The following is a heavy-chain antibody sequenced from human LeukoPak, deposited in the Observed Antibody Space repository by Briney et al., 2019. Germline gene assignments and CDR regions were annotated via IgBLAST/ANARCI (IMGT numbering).Heavy chain of an antibody. Sequence: SETLSLTCIVSGGSISGSYWSWIRQPPGKGLEWIGYVYYRGNTNYDPSLKSRVTISVDMSKNQFYLKLRSVTAADSAVYYCARTGYGSDYYGMDVWGQGTTVTVS. CDR2: VYYRGNT. D-gene: IGHD1-14*01. CDR3: ARTGYGSDYYGMDV. V-gene: IGHV4-59*01. J-gene: IGHJ6*02. CDR1: GGSISGSY.